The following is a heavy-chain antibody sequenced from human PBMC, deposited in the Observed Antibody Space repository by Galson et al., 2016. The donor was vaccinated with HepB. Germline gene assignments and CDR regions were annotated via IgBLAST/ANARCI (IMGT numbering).Heavy chain of an antibody. J-gene: IGHJ5*02. Sequence: SLRLSCAASGFTFSSYGMHWVRQAPGKGLEWVAVIWYDGSNKNYADSVKGRFTISRDNSKNTVYLQMNSLRAEDTAVYYCAREVGYSYVVTINWFDPWGQGTLVTASS. V-gene: IGHV3-33*01. CDR1: GFTFSSYG. CDR3: AREVGYSYVVTINWFDP. D-gene: IGHD5-18*01. CDR2: IWYDGSNK.